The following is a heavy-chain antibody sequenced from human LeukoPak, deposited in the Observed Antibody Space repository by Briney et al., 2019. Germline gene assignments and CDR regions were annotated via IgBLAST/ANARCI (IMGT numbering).Heavy chain of an antibody. J-gene: IGHJ4*02. Sequence: GGSLRLSCAASGVAFDSHGMHWVRQAPGEGLEWVAVIWYDGSNKDYADSVKGRFTISRDNSKNTLYLQMNSLRAEDTAVYYCARARNNYDSSGFSALDYWGQGTLVTVSS. CDR1: GVAFDSHG. CDR3: ARARNNYDSSGFSALDY. V-gene: IGHV3-33*01. CDR2: IWYDGSNK. D-gene: IGHD3-22*01.